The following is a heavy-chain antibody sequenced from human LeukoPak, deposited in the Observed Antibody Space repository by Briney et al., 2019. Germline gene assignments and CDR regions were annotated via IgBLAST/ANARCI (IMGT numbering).Heavy chain of an antibody. Sequence: GGSLRLSCAASGFTFSGSAMHWVRQASGKGLEWVGRIRSKANSYATAYAASVKGRFTISRDDSKNTAYLPMNSLKTADTAVYYCTPFRTTVYWGEGTLVTVSS. J-gene: IGHJ4*02. CDR2: IRSKANSYAT. V-gene: IGHV3-73*01. D-gene: IGHD4-17*01. CDR1: GFTFSGSA. CDR3: TPFRTTVY.